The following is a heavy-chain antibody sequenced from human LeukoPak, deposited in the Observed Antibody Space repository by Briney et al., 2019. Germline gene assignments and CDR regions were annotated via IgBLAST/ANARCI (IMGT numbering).Heavy chain of an antibody. Sequence: ASVKVSCKASGYTFTSYYMHWVRQAPGQGLEWMGIINPSGGCTSYAQKFQGRVTMTRDTSTSTVYMELNSLRSEDTAVYYCARVHMGRFDPWGQGTLVTVSS. CDR1: GYTFTSYY. CDR2: INPSGGCT. D-gene: IGHD2-21*01. J-gene: IGHJ5*02. V-gene: IGHV1-46*01. CDR3: ARVHMGRFDP.